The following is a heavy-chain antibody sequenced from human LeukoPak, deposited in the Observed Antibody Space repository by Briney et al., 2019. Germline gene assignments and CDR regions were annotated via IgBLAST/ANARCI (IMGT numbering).Heavy chain of an antibody. CDR3: ARDDHFDYDFWSGYFSSGFEEKYYFDY. D-gene: IGHD3-3*01. J-gene: IGHJ4*02. Sequence: GRSLRPSCAPSAFSFSSYSISSVRQPPGKWLEWVSSISSSGSYIYYADSGKGRFTSYRDNAKNSMYLQMNSLIAEDTTVYYCARDDHFDYDFWSGYFSSGFEEKYYFDYWGQGTLVTVSA. CDR1: AFSFSSYS. CDR2: ISSSGSYI. V-gene: IGHV3-21*01.